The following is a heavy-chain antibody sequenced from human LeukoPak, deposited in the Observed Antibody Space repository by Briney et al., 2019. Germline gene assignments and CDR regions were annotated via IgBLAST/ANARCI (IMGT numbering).Heavy chain of an antibody. CDR1: GGSISSYY. D-gene: IGHD1-26*01. CDR3: AVHGSYYYYGMDV. Sequence: SETLSLTCNVSGGSISSYYWSWIRQPPGKGLEWIGYMYHSGSANYNPSLKSRVTISGDKSQKQFSLNLNSVTAADTTVYYCAVHGSYYYYGMDVWGQGTTVTVSS. J-gene: IGHJ6*02. V-gene: IGHV4-59*08. CDR2: MYHSGSA.